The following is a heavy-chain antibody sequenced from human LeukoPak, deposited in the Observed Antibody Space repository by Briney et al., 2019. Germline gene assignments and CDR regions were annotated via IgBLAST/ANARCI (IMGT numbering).Heavy chain of an antibody. J-gene: IGHJ4*02. CDR1: GFTFSSYA. CDR3: ARGGPGYSYGFDY. V-gene: IGHV3-30-3*01. CDR2: ISYDGSNK. Sequence: PGGSLRLSCAASGFTFSSYAMHWVRQAPGKGLEWVAVISYDGSNKYYADSVKGRFTISRDNSKNTLYLQMNSLRAEDTAVYYCARGGPGYSYGFDYWGQGTLVTVSS. D-gene: IGHD5-18*01.